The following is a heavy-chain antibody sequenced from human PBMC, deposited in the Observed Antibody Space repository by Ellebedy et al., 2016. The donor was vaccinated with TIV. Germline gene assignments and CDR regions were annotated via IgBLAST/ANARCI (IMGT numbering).Heavy chain of an antibody. CDR2: IWYDGSNK. CDR3: ARRGGQAYCGGDCYSDY. V-gene: IGHV3-33*01. CDR1: GFTFSSYG. J-gene: IGHJ4*02. D-gene: IGHD2-21*01. Sequence: GGSLRLXCAASGFTFSSYGMHWVRQAPGKGLEWVAVIWYDGSNKYYADSVKGRFTISRDNSKNTLYLQMNSLRAEDTAVYYCARRGGQAYCGGDCYSDYWGQGTLVTVSS.